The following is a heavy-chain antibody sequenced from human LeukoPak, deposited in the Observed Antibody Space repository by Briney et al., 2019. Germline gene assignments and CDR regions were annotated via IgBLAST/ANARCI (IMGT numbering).Heavy chain of an antibody. Sequence: GGSPRLSCAASGFTVSSNYMSWVRQAPGKGLEWVSVIYSGGSTYYADSVKGRFTISRDNSKNTLYLQMNSLRAEDTAVYYCASGIAAADPYYFDYWGQGTLVTVSS. CDR2: IYSGGST. CDR1: GFTVSSNY. V-gene: IGHV3-53*01. J-gene: IGHJ4*02. D-gene: IGHD6-13*01. CDR3: ASGIAAADPYYFDY.